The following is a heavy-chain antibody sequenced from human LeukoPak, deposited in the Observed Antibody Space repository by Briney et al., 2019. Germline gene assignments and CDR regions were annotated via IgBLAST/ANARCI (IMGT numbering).Heavy chain of an antibody. Sequence: GSSVKVSCKASGGTFSSYAISWVRQAPGQGLEWMGGIIPIFGTANYAQKFQGRVTITADESTSTAYMELSSLRSEDTAVYYCARGQEWLVRRYYFDYWGQGTPVTVSS. D-gene: IGHD6-19*01. CDR3: ARGQEWLVRRYYFDY. V-gene: IGHV1-69*01. J-gene: IGHJ4*02. CDR1: GGTFSSYA. CDR2: IIPIFGTA.